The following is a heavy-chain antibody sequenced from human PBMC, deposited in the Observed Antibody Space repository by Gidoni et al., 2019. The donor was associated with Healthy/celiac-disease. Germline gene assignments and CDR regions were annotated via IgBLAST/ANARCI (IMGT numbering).Heavy chain of an antibody. J-gene: IGHJ4*02. Sequence: QVQLQQWGAGLLKPSETLSLTCAVYGGSFSGYYWSWIRQPPGKGLEWIGEINHSGSTNYNPSLKSRVTISVDTSKNQFSLKLSSVTAADTAVYYCAGATAAAGTFYFDYWGQGTLVTVSS. D-gene: IGHD6-13*01. V-gene: IGHV4-34*01. CDR1: GGSFSGYY. CDR2: INHSGST. CDR3: AGATAAAGTFYFDY.